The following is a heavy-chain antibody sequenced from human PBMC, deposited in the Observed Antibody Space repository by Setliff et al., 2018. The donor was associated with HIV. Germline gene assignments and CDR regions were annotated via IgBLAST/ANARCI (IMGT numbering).Heavy chain of an antibody. V-gene: IGHV1-69*10. D-gene: IGHD6-13*01. J-gene: IGHJ4*02. CDR3: AREPIDSSAAGADY. Sequence: SVKVSCKASGGTFSNSAINWVRQAPGQGLEWMGGIIVTVDIANYAQKFQGRVTITADKLTNTVYMDLSGLRPDDTAVYYCAREPIDSSAAGADYWGQGTLVTVSS. CDR1: GGTFSNSA. CDR2: IIVTVDIA.